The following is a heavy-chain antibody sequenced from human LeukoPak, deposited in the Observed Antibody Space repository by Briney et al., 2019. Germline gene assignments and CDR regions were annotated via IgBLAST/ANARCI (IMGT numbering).Heavy chain of an antibody. CDR1: GYTFTSYY. D-gene: IGHD6-13*01. CDR2: INPSGGST. Sequence: SVKVSCKASGYTFTSYYMHWVRQAPGQGLEWMGIINPSGGSTSYAQKFQGRVTMTRDTSTSTVYMELSSLRSEDTAVYYCARDPGGIATAGTTFDYWGQGTLVTVSS. V-gene: IGHV1-46*01. CDR3: ARDPGGIATAGTTFDY. J-gene: IGHJ4*02.